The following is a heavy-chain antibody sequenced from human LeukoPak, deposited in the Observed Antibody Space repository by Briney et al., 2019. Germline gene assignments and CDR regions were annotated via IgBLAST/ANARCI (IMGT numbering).Heavy chain of an antibody. J-gene: IGHJ5*02. CDR1: GYTFTRYY. CDR3: ATSFRAVNWFDP. CDR2: INPSGGST. V-gene: IGHV1-46*01. D-gene: IGHD3-10*01. Sequence: ASVKVSCKASGYTFTRYYMNWVRQAPGQGLEWMGIINPSGGSTNYAQKFQGRVTMTRDTSTSTIYMEVSSLRSEDKAVYYCATSFRAVNWFDPWGQGTLVTVSS.